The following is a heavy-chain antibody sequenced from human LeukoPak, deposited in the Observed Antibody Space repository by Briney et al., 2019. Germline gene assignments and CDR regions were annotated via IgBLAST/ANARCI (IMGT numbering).Heavy chain of an antibody. CDR2: IRYDGSNK. V-gene: IGHV3-30*02. D-gene: IGHD2-2*01. CDR1: GFTFSSYG. J-gene: IGHJ4*02. CDR3: AKDIGYCSSTSCYHGNDY. Sequence: GGSLRLSCAASGFTFSSYGMHWVRQAPGKGLERVAFIRYDGSNKYYADSVKGRFTISRDNSKNTLYLQMNSLRAEDTAVYYCAKDIGYCSSTSCYHGNDYWGQGTLVTVSS.